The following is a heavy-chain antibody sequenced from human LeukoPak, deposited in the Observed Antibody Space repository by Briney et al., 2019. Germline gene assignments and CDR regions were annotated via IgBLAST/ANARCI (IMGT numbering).Heavy chain of an antibody. Sequence: PSETLSLTCTVSGGSIGSYYWSCIRQPAGKGLGWIGRIYTSGSTNYNPSLKSRVTMSVDTSKNQFSLKLSSLTAADTAVYYCARDFFNYYGSGSYSIHGMDVWGQGITVIVSS. CDR1: GGSIGSYY. D-gene: IGHD3-10*01. CDR3: ARDFFNYYGSGSYSIHGMDV. J-gene: IGHJ6*02. V-gene: IGHV4-4*07. CDR2: IYTSGST.